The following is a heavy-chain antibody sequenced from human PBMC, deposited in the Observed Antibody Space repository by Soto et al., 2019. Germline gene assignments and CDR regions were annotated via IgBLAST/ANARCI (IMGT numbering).Heavy chain of an antibody. D-gene: IGHD2-2*01. J-gene: IGHJ5*01. CDR3: VRDQKYFRVNGNWFDS. CDR2: VSGNNGAS. CDR1: GYTSADFG. Sequence: GSSVKVSFKASGYTSADFGLSLLLQAPAQGLELMGWVSGNNGASNPAPKVQGRITMTLDTSTGVSYMALRSLRSDDTAIYYCVRDQKYFRVNGNWFDSWGQGTLVTVSS. V-gene: IGHV1-18*04.